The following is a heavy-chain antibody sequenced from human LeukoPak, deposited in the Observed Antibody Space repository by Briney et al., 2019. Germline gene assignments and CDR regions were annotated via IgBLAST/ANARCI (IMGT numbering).Heavy chain of an antibody. Sequence: SETLSLTCTVSGGSISSYYWSWIRQPPGKGLEWIGYIYYSGSTNYNPSLKSRVTISVDTSKNQFSLKLSSVTAADTAVYYCARGMGIQGSKQAFDIWGQGTMVTVSS. J-gene: IGHJ3*02. D-gene: IGHD7-27*01. CDR3: ARGMGIQGSKQAFDI. V-gene: IGHV4-59*01. CDR2: IYYSGST. CDR1: GGSISSYY.